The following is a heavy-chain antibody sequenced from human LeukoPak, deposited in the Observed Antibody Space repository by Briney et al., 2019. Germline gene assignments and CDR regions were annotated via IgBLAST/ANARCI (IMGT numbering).Heavy chain of an antibody. J-gene: IGHJ4*02. Sequence: ETLSLTCTVSGGSITSTTHYWGWIRQPPGKGLEWVSVIYSGGSTYYADSVKGRFTISRDNSKNTLYLQMNSLRAEDTAVYYCARGEMANWGQGTLVTVSS. CDR2: IYSGGST. V-gene: IGHV3-66*01. CDR1: GGSITSTTHY. CDR3: ARGEMAN. D-gene: IGHD5-24*01.